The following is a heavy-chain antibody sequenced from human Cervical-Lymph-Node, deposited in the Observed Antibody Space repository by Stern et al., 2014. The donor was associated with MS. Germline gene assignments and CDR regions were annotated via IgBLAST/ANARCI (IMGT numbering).Heavy chain of an antibody. V-gene: IGHV1-69*01. D-gene: IGHD6-13*01. CDR2: ILPVFGTP. CDR1: GGTFSKFP. Sequence: VQLLQSGAEVTKPGSSAKVSCKASGGTFSKFPSSWVRQAPGQGLEWMGGILPVFGTPTVAEEFRGRVQITADVSTSTVYMELSSLRSDDTAVYYCALSSETSDRWYSLGYDLWGQGTLVTVSS. CDR3: ALSSETSDRWYSLGYDL. J-gene: IGHJ5*02.